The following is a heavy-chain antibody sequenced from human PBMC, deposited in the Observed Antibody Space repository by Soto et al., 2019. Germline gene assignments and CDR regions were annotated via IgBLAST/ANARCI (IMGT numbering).Heavy chain of an antibody. J-gene: IGHJ4*02. V-gene: IGHV3-20*04. D-gene: IGHD1-1*01. CDR1: GGTIIDYG. CDR2: VRQNAGNT. Sequence: AGPLRLPWRVSGGTIIDYGGSWIRQVPGKGRGWVAGVRQNAGNTSYVASVRGRFIVSRDASRKTVSLDMNSLRGEDSAVYYCETEVGNTTWNYDYWGQGTAVTVSS. CDR3: ETEVGNTTWNYDY.